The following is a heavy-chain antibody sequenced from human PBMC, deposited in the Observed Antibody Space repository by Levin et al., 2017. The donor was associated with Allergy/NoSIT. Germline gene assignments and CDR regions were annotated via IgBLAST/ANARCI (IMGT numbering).Heavy chain of an antibody. Sequence: GGSLRLSCAASGFTFSSFAMHWVRQAPGKGLEWVAVISFDGSNKDCADSVKGRFTISRDNSKNTLYLQMNSLRDEDAAVYYCARWRGSMARETTRFDPWGQGTLVTVSS. CDR1: GFTFSSFA. CDR2: ISFDGSNK. V-gene: IGHV3-30-3*01. D-gene: IGHD3-10*01. CDR3: ARWRGSMARETTRFDP. J-gene: IGHJ5*02.